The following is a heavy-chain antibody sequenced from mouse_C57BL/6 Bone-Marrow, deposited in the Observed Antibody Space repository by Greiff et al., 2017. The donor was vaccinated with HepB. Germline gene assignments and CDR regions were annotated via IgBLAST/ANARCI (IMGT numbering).Heavy chain of an antibody. Sequence: VQLKESGPELVKPGASVKISCKASGYTFTDYYMNWVKQSPGKSLEWIGDINPNNGGTSYNQKFKGKATLPVDKSSSTAYMELRSLTSEDSAVYYCASRSLYGGGYWGQGTTLTVSS. CDR1: GYTFTDYY. CDR2: INPNNGGT. D-gene: IGHD1-1*02. V-gene: IGHV1-26*01. J-gene: IGHJ2*01. CDR3: ASRSLYGGGY.